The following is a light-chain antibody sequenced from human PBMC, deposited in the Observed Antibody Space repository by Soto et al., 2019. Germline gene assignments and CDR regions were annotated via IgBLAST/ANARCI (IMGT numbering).Light chain of an antibody. CDR2: DVS. V-gene: IGLV2-14*01. CDR1: SSDVGGYNY. CDR3: SSYTSSSTPLCV. J-gene: IGLJ1*01. Sequence: QSALTQPASVSGSPGQSITISCTGTSSDVGGYNYVSWYQQHPGKAPKLMIYDVSNRPSGVSNRFSGSKSGNTASLTISGLQAEDEADYYCSSYTSSSTPLCVFVTGTKLTVL.